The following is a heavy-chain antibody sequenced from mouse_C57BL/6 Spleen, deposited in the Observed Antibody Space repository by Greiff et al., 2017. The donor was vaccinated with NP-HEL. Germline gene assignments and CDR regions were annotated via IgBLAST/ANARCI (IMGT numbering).Heavy chain of an antibody. CDR1: GYTFTSYW. Sequence: VQLQQSGAELVKPGASVKLSCKASGYTFTSYWMHWVKQRPGQGLEWIGMIHPNSGSTNYNEKFKSKATLTVDKSSSTAYMQLSSLTSEDSAVYYCARGTAQATGDYWGQGTTLTVSS. D-gene: IGHD3-2*02. J-gene: IGHJ2*01. V-gene: IGHV1-64*01. CDR2: IHPNSGST. CDR3: ARGTAQATGDY.